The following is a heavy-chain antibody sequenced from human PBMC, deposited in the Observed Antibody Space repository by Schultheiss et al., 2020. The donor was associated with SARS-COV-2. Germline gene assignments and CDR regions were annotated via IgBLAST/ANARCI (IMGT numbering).Heavy chain of an antibody. V-gene: IGHV1-69*13. CDR3: ARDQTMTTVTTRERVARKYGMDV. Sequence: SVKVSCKASGGTFSSYAISWVRQAPGQGLEWMGGIIPIFGTANYAQKFQGRVTITADESTSTAYMELSSLRSEDTAVYYCARDQTMTTVTTRERVARKYGMDVWGQGTTVTVSS. J-gene: IGHJ6*02. CDR2: IIPIFGTA. CDR1: GGTFSSYA. D-gene: IGHD4-17*01.